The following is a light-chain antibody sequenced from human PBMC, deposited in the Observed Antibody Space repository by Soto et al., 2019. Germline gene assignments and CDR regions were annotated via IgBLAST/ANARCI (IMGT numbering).Light chain of an antibody. J-gene: IGKJ1*01. V-gene: IGKV3-20*01. CDR3: QQYGSSGT. CDR1: QSVSNNY. CDR2: GAS. Sequence: EIVLTQSPGTLSLSPGARVPLSCRASQSVSNNYLAWYQQKPGQAPGLLIYGASNRATGIPDRFSGSGSGTDFTLTISRLEPEDFAVYYCQQYGSSGTFGQGTKVDIK.